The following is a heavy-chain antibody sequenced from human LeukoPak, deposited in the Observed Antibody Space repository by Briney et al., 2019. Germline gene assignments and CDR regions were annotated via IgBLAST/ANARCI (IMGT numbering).Heavy chain of an antibody. D-gene: IGHD3-22*01. CDR3: AREPTALYDRSGYSDY. V-gene: IGHV3-23*01. Sequence: GGSLRLSCAASGFTFSSYAMSWVRQAPGKGLEWVSAISGSGGSTYYADSVKGRFTISRDNSKNTLYLQMNSLTAEDTAVYSCAREPTALYDRSGYSDYWGQGTLVTVSS. CDR2: ISGSGGST. CDR1: GFTFSSYA. J-gene: IGHJ4*02.